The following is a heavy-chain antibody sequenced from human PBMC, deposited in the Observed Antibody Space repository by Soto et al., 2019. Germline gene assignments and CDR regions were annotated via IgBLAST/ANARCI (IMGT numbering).Heavy chain of an antibody. V-gene: IGHV1-18*01. Sequence: ASVKVSCEASGYTFTSYGISWVRQAPGQGLEWMGWISTYTGNTNYARNLQGRVTMTTDTSTTTVYMELRSLRSDDTAVYYCARGSPNGWVDYWGQGTRVTVSS. J-gene: IGHJ4*02. CDR1: GYTFTSYG. CDR3: ARGSPNGWVDY. CDR2: ISTYTGNT. D-gene: IGHD6-19*01.